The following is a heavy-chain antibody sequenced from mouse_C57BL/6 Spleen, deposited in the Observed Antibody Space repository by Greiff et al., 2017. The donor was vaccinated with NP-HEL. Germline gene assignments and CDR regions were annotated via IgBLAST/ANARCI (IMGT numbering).Heavy chain of an antibody. D-gene: IGHD3-1*01. J-gene: IGHJ2*01. CDR3: TTYSGFDY. Sequence: EVQLQQSGAELVRPGGEGKGSGTASFFDIKDDYMHWVKQRPEQGLEWIGWIDPENGDPVYASKFQGKATITADTSSNTAYLQLSSLTSEDTAVYYCTTYSGFDYWGQGTTLTVSS. CDR1: FFDIKDDY. CDR2: IDPENGDP. V-gene: IGHV14-4*01.